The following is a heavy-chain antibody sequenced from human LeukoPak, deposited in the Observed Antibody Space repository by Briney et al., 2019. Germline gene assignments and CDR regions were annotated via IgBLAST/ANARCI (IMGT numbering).Heavy chain of an antibody. CDR2: INPNSGGT. D-gene: IGHD6-13*01. CDR1: GYTFTGYY. V-gene: IGHV1-2*02. CDR3: ARPSSSWSHGVYNWFDP. Sequence: SVKVSYKASGYTFTGYYMHWVRQAPGQGLEWMAWINPNSGGTNYAQKFQGRVTMTRDTSISTAYMELSRLRSDDTAVYYCARPSSSWSHGVYNWFDPWGQGTLVTVSS. J-gene: IGHJ5*02.